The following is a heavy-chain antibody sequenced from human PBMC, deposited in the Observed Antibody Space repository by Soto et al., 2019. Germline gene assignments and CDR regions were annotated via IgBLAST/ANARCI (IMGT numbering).Heavy chain of an antibody. CDR2: TYYRTKWYN. Sequence: PSQTLSLTCAISGDSVSSNSGAWNWIRQSTSRDLKWLVRTYYRTKWYNYYAESVKSRITNNTHTSKNQFSLQLNSVTPEDTAVYYCARGYDYDFWSGYPREFVSYYGMDFWGQGTTVTVS. J-gene: IGHJ6*02. V-gene: IGHV6-1*01. CDR1: GDSVSSNSGA. D-gene: IGHD3-3*01. CDR3: ARGYDYDFWSGYPREFVSYYGMDF.